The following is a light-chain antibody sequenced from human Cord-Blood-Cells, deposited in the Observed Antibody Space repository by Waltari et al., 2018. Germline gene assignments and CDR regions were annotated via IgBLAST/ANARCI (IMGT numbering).Light chain of an antibody. V-gene: IGKV3-15*01. J-gene: IGKJ2*03. CDR2: GAS. CDR1: QSVSSN. Sequence: ELVMTQSPATLYASPGERDTLSCRASQSVSSNLAWYQQKPGQAPRLLIYGASTRATGIPAMFSGSGSGTEFTLTISSLQYEDFAVYYCQQYNNWYSFGQGTKLEIK. CDR3: QQYNNWYS.